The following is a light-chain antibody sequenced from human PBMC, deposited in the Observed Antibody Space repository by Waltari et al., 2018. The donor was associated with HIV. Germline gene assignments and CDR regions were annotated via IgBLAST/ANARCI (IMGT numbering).Light chain of an antibody. CDR2: AIS. Sequence: DVQLTQSPSFVSASVGDRVTITCRASQDTSSYLAWYQQKPGKVPKLLIYAISTLQSGVPSRFSGSGFGTEFTLTISSLQPEDFATYYCQQLNAYPITFGQGTRLEIK. CDR1: QDTSSY. CDR3: QQLNAYPIT. J-gene: IGKJ5*01. V-gene: IGKV1-9*01.